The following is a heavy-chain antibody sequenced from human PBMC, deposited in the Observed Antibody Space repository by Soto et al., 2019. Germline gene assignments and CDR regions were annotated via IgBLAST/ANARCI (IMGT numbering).Heavy chain of an antibody. Sequence: SETLSLTCTVSGGSISSGGYYWSWIRQHPGKGLEWIGYIYYSGSTYYNPSLKSRVTISVDTSKNQFSLKLSSVTAADTAVYYCARDRPGGMDVWGRGTTVTVS. CDR3: ARDRPGGMDV. V-gene: IGHV4-31*03. CDR1: GGSISSGGYY. CDR2: IYYSGST. J-gene: IGHJ6*02.